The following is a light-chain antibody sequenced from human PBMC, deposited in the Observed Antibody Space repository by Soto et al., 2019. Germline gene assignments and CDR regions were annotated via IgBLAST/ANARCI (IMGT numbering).Light chain of an antibody. CDR1: SSDVCSYNR. V-gene: IGLV2-18*02. CDR3: SSYTSSGTWV. Sequence: QSALTQPPSVSGSPGQSVTISCTGTSSDVCSYNRVSWYQQPPGTAPKLMICQVSNRPSGVPDRFSGSKSGNTASLTISGLQAEDEADYYCSSYTSSGTWVFGGGTKLTVL. J-gene: IGLJ3*02. CDR2: QVS.